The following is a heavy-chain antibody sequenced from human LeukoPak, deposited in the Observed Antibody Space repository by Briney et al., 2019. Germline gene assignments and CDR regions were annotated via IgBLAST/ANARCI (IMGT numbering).Heavy chain of an antibody. Sequence: SVKVSCKASGGTFSSYAISWVRQAPGQGLEWVGRIIPIFGTANYAQKFQGRVTITTDESTSTAYMELSSLRSEDTAVYYCARDYTKYYDILTGYNDAFDIWGQGTMVTVSS. V-gene: IGHV1-69*05. J-gene: IGHJ3*02. CDR3: ARDYTKYYDILTGYNDAFDI. CDR2: IIPIFGTA. CDR1: GGTFSSYA. D-gene: IGHD3-9*01.